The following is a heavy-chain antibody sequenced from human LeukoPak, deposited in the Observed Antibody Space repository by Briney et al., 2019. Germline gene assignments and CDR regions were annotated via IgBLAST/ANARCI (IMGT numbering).Heavy chain of an antibody. CDR3: ARRGGLADIDY. CDR2: ISSSSSYI. Sequence: GGSLRLSCAASGFTFSSYSMNWVRQAPGKGLEWVSSISSSSSYIYYADSVKGRFTISRDNAKNSLYLQMNSLRAEDTAVYYCARRGGLADIDYWGQGTLVTVSS. V-gene: IGHV3-21*04. D-gene: IGHD3-16*01. CDR1: GFTFSSYS. J-gene: IGHJ4*02.